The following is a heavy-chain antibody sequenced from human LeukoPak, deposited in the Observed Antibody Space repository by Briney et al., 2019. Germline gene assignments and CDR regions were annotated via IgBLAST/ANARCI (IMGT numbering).Heavy chain of an antibody. CDR3: ARGGYSGSYYKFS. J-gene: IGHJ4*02. Sequence: GGSPRLSCVAPGFTFTDNLMRWVRQAPGEGPEWLSRIRKDGSITVYADSTKGRFTVSRDNAKSFGYLEVTSLRPEDTAVYYCARGGYSGSYYKFSWGQGAQLSDAS. D-gene: IGHD6-25*01. V-gene: IGHV3-74*01. CDR2: IRKDGSIT. CDR1: GFTFTDNL.